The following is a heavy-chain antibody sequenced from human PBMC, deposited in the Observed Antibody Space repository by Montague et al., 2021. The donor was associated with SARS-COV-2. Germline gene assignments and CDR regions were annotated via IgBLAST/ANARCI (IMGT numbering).Heavy chain of an antibody. CDR2: TYFGSKWYY. J-gene: IGHJ4*02. Sequence: CAISGDSVSNNRATWNWNMQSPSGRLELLGRTYFGSKWYYDYAVSVKSRMTISPDTSKNQFSLQLSSVTPEDRAVYYCARDPRYSLSWSFDYWGQGTLVTVSS. D-gene: IGHD6-13*01. CDR1: GDSVSNNRAT. CDR3: ARDPRYSLSWSFDY. V-gene: IGHV6-1*01.